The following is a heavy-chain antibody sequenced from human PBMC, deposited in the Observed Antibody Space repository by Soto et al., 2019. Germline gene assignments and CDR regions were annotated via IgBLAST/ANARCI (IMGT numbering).Heavy chain of an antibody. CDR1: VFSISGYY. J-gene: IGHJ5*02. Sequence: SGTLALTCTFTVFSISGYYCALILQSDGDGLEWIGRIYSSLITNYNPSLDSRVTISLDTSMNYFSLMLSSVTAAYTAVYYCARGKRFYEWFDHRGKGHLVPVS. V-gene: IGHV4-4*07. CDR3: ARGKRFYEWFDH. D-gene: IGHD3-3*01. CDR2: IYSSLIT.